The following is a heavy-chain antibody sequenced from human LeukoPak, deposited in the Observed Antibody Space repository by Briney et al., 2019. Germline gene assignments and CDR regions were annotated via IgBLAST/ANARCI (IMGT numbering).Heavy chain of an antibody. J-gene: IGHJ3*01. Sequence: PGGSLGLSCAASGFTFRTYGMHRVRQAPGKGLEWVTFIRYDGSDKFYADSVRGRFTISRDNSKNTLFLQLNSLRVEDTAVYYCAKRADYYDSSRALYDAFDLWGQGTMVTVSS. CDR3: AKRADYYDSSRALYDAFDL. V-gene: IGHV3-30*02. CDR2: IRYDGSDK. D-gene: IGHD3-16*01. CDR1: GFTFRTYG.